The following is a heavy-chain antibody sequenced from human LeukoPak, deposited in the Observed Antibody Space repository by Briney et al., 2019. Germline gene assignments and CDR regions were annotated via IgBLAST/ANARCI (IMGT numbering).Heavy chain of an antibody. V-gene: IGHV1-2*02. CDR1: GYTFTGYY. J-gene: IGHJ6*03. Sequence: ASVKVSCKVSGYTFTGYYMHWVRQAPGQGLEWMGWINPNSGGTNYAQKFQGRVTMTRDTSISTAYMELSRLRSDDTAVYYCARDRDYDFWSGYITYYYYYMDVWGKGTTVTVSS. CDR2: INPNSGGT. D-gene: IGHD3-3*01. CDR3: ARDRDYDFWSGYITYYYYYMDV.